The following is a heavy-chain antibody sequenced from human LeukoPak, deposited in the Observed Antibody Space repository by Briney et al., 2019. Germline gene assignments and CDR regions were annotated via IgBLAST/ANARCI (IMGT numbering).Heavy chain of an antibody. D-gene: IGHD1-7*01. CDR2: ISKDGSDK. Sequence: GGSLRLSCAASGFTFSDYAMHWVRQAPGKGLEWVAVISKDGSDKYYPGSVRGRFTISRDNSKNTIYLQMDSLRAEDTAIYYCARDYWWNYDYWGQGTLVTVSS. V-gene: IGHV3-30-3*01. CDR1: GFTFSDYA. J-gene: IGHJ4*02. CDR3: ARDYWWNYDY.